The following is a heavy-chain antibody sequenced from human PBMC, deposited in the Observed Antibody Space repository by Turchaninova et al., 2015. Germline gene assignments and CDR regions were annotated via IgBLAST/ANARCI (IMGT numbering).Heavy chain of an antibody. J-gene: IGHJ4*02. V-gene: IGHV4-34*01. CDR1: GGSFSGYS. D-gene: IGHD6-13*01. CDR2: INHRGST. CDR3: ARGGAAAGMTPHFDY. Sequence: QVQLQQWGAGLLKPSETLSLTCAVYGGSFSGYSWSWIRQPPGKGRAWNGEINHRGSTNYNPSLKSRVTISVDTSKNQFSLKLSAVTAADTAVYYCARGGAAAGMTPHFDYWGQGTLVTVSS.